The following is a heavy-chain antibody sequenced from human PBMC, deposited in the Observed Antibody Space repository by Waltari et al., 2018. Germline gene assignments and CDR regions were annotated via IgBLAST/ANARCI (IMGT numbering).Heavy chain of an antibody. CDR2: INWNSGSI. V-gene: IGHV3-9*01. J-gene: IGHJ3*02. Sequence: EVQLVESGGDWVQPGRSLRLSCAASGFTFDDYAMHWVRQAPGKGLEWVLCINWNSGSIGYGDSVKGRFTISRDNARNSLYLQMNSLTTEDTALYYCVKKNDEVYDRNGLVYDAFDMWGQGTMVTVSS. D-gene: IGHD3-22*01. CDR1: GFTFDDYA. CDR3: VKKNDEVYDRNGLVYDAFDM.